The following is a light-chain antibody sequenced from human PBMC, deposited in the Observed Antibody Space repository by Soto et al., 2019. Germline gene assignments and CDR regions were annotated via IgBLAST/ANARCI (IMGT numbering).Light chain of an antibody. Sequence: DIRLTQSPSSLSASVGDRVTITCRPSQGIENYLNWYHQRPGKAPKLLIYSASSLQTGVPSRFSGRGSGTDFTLTISGLQPEDFGFYYCQQSYTMPRTFGQGTKVDIK. CDR2: SAS. CDR3: QQSYTMPRT. CDR1: QGIENY. J-gene: IGKJ1*01. V-gene: IGKV1-39*01.